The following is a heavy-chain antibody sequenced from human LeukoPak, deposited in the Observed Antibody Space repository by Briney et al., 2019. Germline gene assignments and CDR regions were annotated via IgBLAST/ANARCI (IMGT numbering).Heavy chain of an antibody. CDR3: ARYTVVPVFDY. Sequence: PSETLSLTCTVSGGSISSGDYYWSWIRQPPGKGLEWIGYIYYSGSTYYSPSLKSRVTISVDTSKNQFSLKLSSVTAADTAVYYCARYTVVPVFDYWGQGTLVTVSS. CDR2: IYYSGST. J-gene: IGHJ4*02. V-gene: IGHV4-30-4*08. CDR1: GGSISSGDYY. D-gene: IGHD2-2*01.